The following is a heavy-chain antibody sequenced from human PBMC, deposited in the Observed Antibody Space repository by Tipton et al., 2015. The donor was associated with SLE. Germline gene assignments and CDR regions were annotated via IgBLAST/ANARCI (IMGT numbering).Heavy chain of an antibody. CDR1: GGSISSGSYY. CDR3: AREQRWPEDFDL. Sequence: TLSLTCTVSGGSISSGSYYWSWIRQPAGKGLEWIGHIYTSGSTNHNPSLKSRVTISVDTSKNQFSLKLSSVTAADTAVYYCAREQRWPEDFDLWGRGTLVTVSS. D-gene: IGHD5-24*01. J-gene: IGHJ2*01. CDR2: IYTSGST. V-gene: IGHV4-61*09.